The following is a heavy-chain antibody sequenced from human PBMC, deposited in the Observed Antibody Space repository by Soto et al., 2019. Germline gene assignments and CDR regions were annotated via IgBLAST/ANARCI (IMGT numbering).Heavy chain of an antibody. CDR1: GFTFTSYG. V-gene: IGHV3-30*18. CDR2: ISYDGSDK. D-gene: IGHD6-19*01. J-gene: IGHJ5*02. CDR3: GKFSDIEVPGMGDWFDP. Sequence: QVQLEESGGGVVQPGRSLRLSCKASGFTFTSYGMHWVRQAPGKGLEWVALISYDGSDKLNADSVEGRFTISRDNSKNTVYLQMNSLRIEDTAMYHCGKFSDIEVPGMGDWFDPWGQGTLVTVTS.